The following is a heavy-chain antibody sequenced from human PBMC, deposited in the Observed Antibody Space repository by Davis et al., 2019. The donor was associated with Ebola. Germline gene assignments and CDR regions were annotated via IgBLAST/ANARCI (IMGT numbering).Heavy chain of an antibody. J-gene: IGHJ3*02. Sequence: GESLKISCKGSGYRFTSYWIGWARQMPGRGLQWMGIIYPDDSDTTYSPSFQGQITISADRSISTAYLQWSSLKASDTTIYYCARSALSGTLNGFDIWGQGTMVTVSS. CDR3: ARSALSGTLNGFDI. CDR1: GYRFTSYW. CDR2: IYPDDSDT. V-gene: IGHV5-51*01. D-gene: IGHD6-19*01.